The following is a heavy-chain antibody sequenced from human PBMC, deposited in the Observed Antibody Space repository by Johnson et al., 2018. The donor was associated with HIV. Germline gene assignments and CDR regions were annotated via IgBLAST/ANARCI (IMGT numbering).Heavy chain of an antibody. CDR3: AKIKGSSDAFDI. CDR2: IKQDGSEK. D-gene: IGHD6-6*01. Sequence: VQLVESGGGLVQPGGSLRLSCAASGFTFSSYWMSWVRQAPGKGLEWVANIKQDGSEKYYADSVKGRFTISRDNAKNSLYLQMNSLRAEDTALYYCAKIKGSSDAFDIWGQGTRVTVSS. CDR1: GFTFSSYW. V-gene: IGHV3-7*05. J-gene: IGHJ3*02.